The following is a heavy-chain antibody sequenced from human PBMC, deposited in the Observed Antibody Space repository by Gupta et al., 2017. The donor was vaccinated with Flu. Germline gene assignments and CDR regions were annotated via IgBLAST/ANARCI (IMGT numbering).Heavy chain of an antibody. Sequence: WSGVRQPPGKGLEWIGEIYHSGGTNYNPSLKSRVTISVDKSKNQFSLRLSSVTAADTAVYYCARGYGCSSTSCYKDAFDIWGQGTMVTVSS. V-gene: IGHV4-4*02. CDR3: ARGYGCSSTSCYKDAFDI. D-gene: IGHD2-2*02. CDR2: IYHSGGT. J-gene: IGHJ3*02.